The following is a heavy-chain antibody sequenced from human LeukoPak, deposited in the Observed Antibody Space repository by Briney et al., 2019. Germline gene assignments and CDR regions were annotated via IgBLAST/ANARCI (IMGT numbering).Heavy chain of an antibody. CDR2: IYTSGST. CDR3: ARGGMVVTPMNWFDP. Sequence: SETLSLTCTVSGGSISSYYWSWIRQPAGKGLEWIGRIYTSGSTNYNPPLKSRVTMSVDTSKNQFSLKLSSVTAADTAVYYCARGGMVVTPMNWFDPWGQGTLVTVSS. D-gene: IGHD2-15*01. J-gene: IGHJ5*02. V-gene: IGHV4-4*07. CDR1: GGSISSYY.